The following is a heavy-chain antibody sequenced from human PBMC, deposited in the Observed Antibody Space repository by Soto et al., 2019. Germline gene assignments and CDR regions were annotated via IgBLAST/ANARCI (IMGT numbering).Heavy chain of an antibody. CDR1: GFTFSAYY. J-gene: IGHJ4*02. V-gene: IGHV3-11*06. Sequence: PGGSLRLSCAASGFTFSAYYMSWIRQAPGKGLEWISYTSSNSNYKNHADSVRGRFTISRDNAKNSLYLQMNGLRAEDTAVYYCARATGYYHTSGSDSWGQGTLVTVSS. D-gene: IGHD3-22*01. CDR2: TSSNSNYK. CDR3: ARATGYYHTSGSDS.